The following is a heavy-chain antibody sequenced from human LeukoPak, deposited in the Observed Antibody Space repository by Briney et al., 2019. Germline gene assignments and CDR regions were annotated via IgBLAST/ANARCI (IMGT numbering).Heavy chain of an antibody. CDR1: AFTLSDFT. V-gene: IGHV3-73*01. J-gene: IGHJ1*01. Sequence: GSLRLSCAAPAFTLSDFTMHWVRQDSGKGLEWVARIRSKANNYATEYGASVKGRFTISRDDAKNTAYLQMNSLKTEDTAIYYCSAGPSGWTEFFQHWGQGTLVTVSS. D-gene: IGHD6-19*01. CDR2: IRSKANNYAT. CDR3: SAGPSGWTEFFQH.